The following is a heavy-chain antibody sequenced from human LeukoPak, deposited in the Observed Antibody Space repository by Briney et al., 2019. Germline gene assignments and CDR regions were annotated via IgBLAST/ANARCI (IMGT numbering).Heavy chain of an antibody. Sequence: SETLSLTCTVSGYSVNHDYWSWIRQPPGKGLQWIGYIYNSGTIYNPSLNNRVTISLDTSKNQFSLRVTSVTAADTAVYYCALPVPHYGDYARGVWGKGTTVTVSS. CDR3: ALPVPHYGDYARGV. CDR1: GYSVNHDY. V-gene: IGHV4-59*02. J-gene: IGHJ6*04. CDR2: IYNSGT. D-gene: IGHD4-17*01.